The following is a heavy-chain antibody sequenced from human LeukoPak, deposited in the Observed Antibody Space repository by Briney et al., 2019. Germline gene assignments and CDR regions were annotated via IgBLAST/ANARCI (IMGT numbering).Heavy chain of an antibody. CDR2: INWNGVST. V-gene: IGHV3-20*04. D-gene: IGHD4-17*01. Sequence: PGGSLRLSCAASGFTFDDYGMSWVRQAPGKGLEWVSGINWNGVSTDYADSVKGRCTISRDNAKNFLYLQMNSLRAEDTALYYCARPGATETNRGGFEIWGQGTMVTVSS. CDR3: ARPGATETNRGGFEI. J-gene: IGHJ3*02. CDR1: GFTFDDYG.